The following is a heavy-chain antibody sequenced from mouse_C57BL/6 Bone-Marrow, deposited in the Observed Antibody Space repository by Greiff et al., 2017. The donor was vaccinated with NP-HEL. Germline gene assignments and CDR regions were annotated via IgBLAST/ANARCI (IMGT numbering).Heavy chain of an antibody. Sequence: VQLQQSGAELVRPGASVKLSCTASGFNIKDDYMHWVKQRPEQGLEWIGWIDPENGDTEYASKFQGKATITADTSSNTAYLQLSSLTSEDTAVYYCTHYYGSSYVRYFDVWGTGTTVTVSS. D-gene: IGHD1-1*01. J-gene: IGHJ1*03. CDR1: GFNIKDDY. CDR3: THYYGSSYVRYFDV. V-gene: IGHV14-4*01. CDR2: IDPENGDT.